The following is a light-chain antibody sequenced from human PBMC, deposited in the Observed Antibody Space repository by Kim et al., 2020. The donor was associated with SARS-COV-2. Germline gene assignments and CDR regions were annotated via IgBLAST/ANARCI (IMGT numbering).Light chain of an antibody. CDR3: QVWDSSSDHVV. J-gene: IGLJ2*01. V-gene: IGLV3-21*04. CDR2: YDS. Sequence: APGKTARITCGGNNMGSKSVHWYQPKPGQAPVLVIYYDSDRPSGIPERFSGSNSGNTATLTISRVEAGDEADYYCQVWDSSSDHVVFGGGTQLTVL. CDR1: NMGSKS.